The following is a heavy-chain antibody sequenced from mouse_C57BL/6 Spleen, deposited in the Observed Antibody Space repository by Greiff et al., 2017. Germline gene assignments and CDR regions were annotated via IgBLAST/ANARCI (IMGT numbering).Heavy chain of an antibody. CDR3: AREDYGSSYVGYAMDY. Sequence: QVQLQQPGAELVKPGASVKLSCKASGYTFTSYWMHWVKQRPGQGLEWIGMIHPNSGSTNYNEKFKSKATLTVDKSSSTAYMQLSSLTSEDSAVYYCAREDYGSSYVGYAMDYWGQGTSVTVSS. D-gene: IGHD1-1*01. CDR1: GYTFTSYW. CDR2: IHPNSGST. V-gene: IGHV1-64*01. J-gene: IGHJ4*01.